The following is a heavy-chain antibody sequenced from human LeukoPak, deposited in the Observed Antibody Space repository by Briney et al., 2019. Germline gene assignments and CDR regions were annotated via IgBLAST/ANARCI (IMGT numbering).Heavy chain of an antibody. Sequence: PGRSLRLSCAASGFTFSSSAMHWVRQAPGKGLEYVSAITSNGGSTYYADSVKGRFTISRDNSKNTLYLQMSSLRAEDTAVYYCVKDSSGYYTLTYCFDYWGQGTLVTVSS. CDR2: ITSNGGST. J-gene: IGHJ4*02. CDR3: VKDSSGYYTLTYCFDY. V-gene: IGHV3-64D*06. CDR1: GFTFSSSA. D-gene: IGHD3-22*01.